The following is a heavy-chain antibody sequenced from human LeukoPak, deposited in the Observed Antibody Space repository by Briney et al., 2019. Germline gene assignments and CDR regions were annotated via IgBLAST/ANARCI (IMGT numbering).Heavy chain of an antibody. J-gene: IGHJ4*02. D-gene: IGHD1-26*01. V-gene: IGHV1-69*01. CDR1: GGTFSSYA. CDR3: AKDARSRYSGSFYYFDY. CDR2: IIPIFGTA. Sequence: SVKVSCKASGGTFSSYAISWVRQAPGQGLEWMGGIIPIFGTANYAQKFQGRVTITADESTSTAYMELSSLRSEDTAVYYCAKDARSRYSGSFYYFDYWGQGTLVTVSS.